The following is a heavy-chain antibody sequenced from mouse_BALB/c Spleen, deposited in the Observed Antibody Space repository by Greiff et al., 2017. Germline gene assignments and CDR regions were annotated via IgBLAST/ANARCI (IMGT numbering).Heavy chain of an antibody. Sequence: VKLQESGPDLVAPSQSLSITCTVSGFSLTSYGVHWVRQPPGKGLEWLVVIWSDGSTTYNSALKSRLSISKDNSKSQVFLKMNSLQTDDTAMYYCARQRYGNYRGYAMDYWGQGTSVTVSS. V-gene: IGHV2-6-2*01. CDR3: ARQRYGNYRGYAMDY. D-gene: IGHD2-10*02. CDR1: GFSLTSYG. J-gene: IGHJ4*01. CDR2: IWSDGST.